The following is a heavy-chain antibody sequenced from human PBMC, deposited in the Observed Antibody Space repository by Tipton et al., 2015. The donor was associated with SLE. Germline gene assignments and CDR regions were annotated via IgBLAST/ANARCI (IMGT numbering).Heavy chain of an antibody. CDR3: TRKASSTFDI. J-gene: IGHJ3*02. CDR1: GYTFTSYG. D-gene: IGHD2-15*01. Sequence: QSGAEVKKPGASVKVSCKASGYTFTSYGISWVRQAPGQGLEWMGRINPNNGGTDYSPKFQGRVTVTRDTSISTAYVELRSLTSDDTAVYYCTRKASSTFDIWGQGTMVTVSS. V-gene: IGHV1-2*06. CDR2: INPNNGGT.